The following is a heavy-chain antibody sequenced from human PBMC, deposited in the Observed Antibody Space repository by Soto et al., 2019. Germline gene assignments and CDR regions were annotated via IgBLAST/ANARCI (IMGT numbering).Heavy chain of an antibody. J-gene: IGHJ4*02. CDR1: GGSVSSGSYY. Sequence: QVQLQESGPGLVKPSETLSLTCTVSGGSVSSGSYYWSWIRQPPGKGLEWIGYMYYSGGTNQNPSLKSRVTISVDTSKNPFSLKLISMSAADTAVYYCAAGWNPRPLDYWGQGTLVTVSS. V-gene: IGHV4-61*01. CDR3: AAGWNPRPLDY. D-gene: IGHD1-1*01. CDR2: MYYSGGT.